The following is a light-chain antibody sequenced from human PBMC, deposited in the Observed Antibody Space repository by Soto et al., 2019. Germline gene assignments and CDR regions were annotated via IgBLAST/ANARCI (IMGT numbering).Light chain of an antibody. CDR1: QSVSSY. CDR3: QQRSNWPPLT. J-gene: IGKJ4*01. CDR2: DAS. Sequence: EIAMTQSQAALCVSQGXTATLSCRASQSVSSYLAWYQQKPGQAPRLLIYDASNRATGIPARFSGSGSGTDFTLTISSLEPEDFAVYYCQQRSNWPPLTFGGGTKVDI. V-gene: IGKV3-11*01.